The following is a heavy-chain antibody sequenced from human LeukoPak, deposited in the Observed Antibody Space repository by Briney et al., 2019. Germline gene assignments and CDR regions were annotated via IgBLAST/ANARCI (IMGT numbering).Heavy chain of an antibody. Sequence: PGGSLRLSCAASGSTFDDYAMHWVRQAPGKGLEWVSLISWDGGSTYYADSVKGRFTISRDNSKNSLFLQMNSLRAEDTALYYCAKGPAARPFSYYYYYMDVWGKGTTVTVSS. V-gene: IGHV3-43D*03. J-gene: IGHJ6*03. D-gene: IGHD6-6*01. CDR3: AKGPAARPFSYYYYYMDV. CDR2: ISWDGGST. CDR1: GSTFDDYA.